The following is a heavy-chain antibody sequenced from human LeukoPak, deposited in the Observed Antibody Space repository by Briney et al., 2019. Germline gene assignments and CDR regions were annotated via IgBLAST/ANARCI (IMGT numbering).Heavy chain of an antibody. D-gene: IGHD3-9*01. CDR2: INPHSGGT. CDR1: GYTFTGYY. J-gene: IGHJ4*02. V-gene: IGHV1-2*02. Sequence: ASLNVSCKASGYTFTGYYMHWVRQAPGQRLEWMGWINPHSGGTNYAQKFQGRVTMTRDTPISTAYMELSRLRSDDTAVYYCATYGASEVTGYPYFDFWGQGTLVTVSS. CDR3: ATYGASEVTGYPYFDF.